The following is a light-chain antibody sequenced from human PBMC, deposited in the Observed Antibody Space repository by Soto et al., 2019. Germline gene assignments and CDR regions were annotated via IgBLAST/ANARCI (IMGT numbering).Light chain of an antibody. J-gene: IGLJ3*02. Sequence: QSVLTQPPSVSGAPGQRVTISCTGSSSNIGAGYGVHWYQQLPGTAPKFLIYGNSNRPSGVPDRFSGSKSGTSASLAITGLQAEDEADYYCQSYDSSLSGWVFGGGTKVTVL. CDR3: QSYDSSLSGWV. CDR1: SSNIGAGYG. V-gene: IGLV1-40*01. CDR2: GNS.